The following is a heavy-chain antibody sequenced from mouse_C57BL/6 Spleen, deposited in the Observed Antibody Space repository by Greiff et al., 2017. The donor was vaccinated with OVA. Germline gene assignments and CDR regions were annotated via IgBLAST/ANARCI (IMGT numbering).Heavy chain of an antibody. V-gene: IGHV1-69*01. CDR1: GYTFTSYW. Sequence: QVQLKQPGAELVMPGASVKLSCKASGYTFTSYWMHWVKQRPGQGLEWIGEIDPSDSYTNYNQKFKGKSTLTVDKSSSTAYMQLSSLTSEDSAVYYCARDDGYHDYWGQGTTLTVSS. J-gene: IGHJ2*01. CDR2: IDPSDSYT. D-gene: IGHD2-3*01. CDR3: ARDDGYHDY.